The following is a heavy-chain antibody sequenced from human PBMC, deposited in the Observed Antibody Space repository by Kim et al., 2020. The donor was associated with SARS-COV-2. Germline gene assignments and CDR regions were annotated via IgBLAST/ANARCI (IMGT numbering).Heavy chain of an antibody. V-gene: IGHV4-59*01. J-gene: IGHJ3*02. D-gene: IGHD1-20*01. CDR3: ARAITGNPDAGDI. Sequence: PSLKSRVTISVDTSKNQFSLKLSSVTAADPAMCYCARAITGNPDAGDIWGQGTMVTVSS.